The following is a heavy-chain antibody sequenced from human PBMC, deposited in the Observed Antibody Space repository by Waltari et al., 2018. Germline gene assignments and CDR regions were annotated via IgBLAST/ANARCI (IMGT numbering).Heavy chain of an antibody. V-gene: IGHV3-23*01. Sequence: EVQLLESGGGLVQPGGSLRLSCAGSGFTFSSYAMSWVRQAPGKGLDWGSAIRGSCGSTYDEDSVKGRFTIYIDNSKKTLYLKMNSLRAEDTAVYYCAKEGPGYWGQGTLVIVSS. CDR1: GFTFSSYA. CDR3: AKEGPGY. J-gene: IGHJ4*02. CDR2: IRGSCGST.